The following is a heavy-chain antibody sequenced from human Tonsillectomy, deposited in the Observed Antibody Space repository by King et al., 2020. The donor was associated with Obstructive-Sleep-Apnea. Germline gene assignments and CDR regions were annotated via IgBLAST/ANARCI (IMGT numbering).Heavy chain of an antibody. V-gene: IGHV3-15*01. CDR3: TTRPERGYDSAFPFFQH. CDR1: GFIFSNAW. CDR2: LTSKTDGGTT. D-gene: IGHD3-22*01. Sequence: VQLVQSGGGLVKPGGSLRLSCGASGFIFSNAWMSWVRQAPGKGLEWVGRLTSKTDGGTTDYAAPVKGRFNISREDAKNTLFVQMNNLKTEDTAVYYCTTRPERGYDSAFPFFQHWGQGTLVTVSS. J-gene: IGHJ1*01.